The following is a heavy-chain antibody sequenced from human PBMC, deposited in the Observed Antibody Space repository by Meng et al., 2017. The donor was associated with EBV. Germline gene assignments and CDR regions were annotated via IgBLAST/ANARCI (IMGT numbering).Heavy chain of an antibody. CDR2: IIPIFGTA. D-gene: IGHD6-13*01. CDR1: GGTFSSYA. V-gene: IGHV1-69*06. J-gene: IGHJ4*02. Sequence: QGQLWQFGAEVKKPGSSVKVSCQASGGTFSSYAISWVRQAPGQGLEWMGGIIPIFGTANYAQKFQGRVTITADKSTSTAYMELSSLRSEDTAVYYCARAEIAAAGRLDYWGQGTLVTVSS. CDR3: ARAEIAAAGRLDY.